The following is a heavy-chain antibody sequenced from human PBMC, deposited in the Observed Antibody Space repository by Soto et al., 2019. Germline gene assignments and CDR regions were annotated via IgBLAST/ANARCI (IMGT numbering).Heavy chain of an antibody. CDR1: GGSFSGYY. V-gene: IGHV4-34*01. J-gene: IGHJ4*02. CDR2: INHSGCT. D-gene: IGHD2-8*02. Sequence: SETLSLTCAVYGGSFSGYYWTWIRQPPGTGLEWIGEINHSGCTNYNPSLKSRVTISVDTSKNQFSLKLTSVTAADTAVYYCARDKITGHFDYWGQGTLVTVSS. CDR3: ARDKITGHFDY.